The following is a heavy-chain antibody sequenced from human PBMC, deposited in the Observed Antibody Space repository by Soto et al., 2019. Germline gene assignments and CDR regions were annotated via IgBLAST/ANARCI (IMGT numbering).Heavy chain of an antibody. D-gene: IGHD3-10*01. CDR3: ARVAGFSGSGSFAKYYYGMDV. V-gene: IGHV6-1*01. CDR1: GDSVSSNSAA. J-gene: IGHJ6*02. CDR2: TYYRSKWYN. Sequence: QVQLQQSGPGLVKPSQTLSLTCAISGDSVSSNSAAWTWIRQSPSRGLEWLGRTYYRSKWYNDSEPSVKSRMTINADTSKNQFSLQLNSVTPEDTAVYYCARVAGFSGSGSFAKYYYGMDVWGQGTTVTVSS.